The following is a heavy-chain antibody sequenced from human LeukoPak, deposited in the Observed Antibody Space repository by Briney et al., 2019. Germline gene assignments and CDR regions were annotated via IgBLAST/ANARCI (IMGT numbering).Heavy chain of an antibody. Sequence: SETLSLTCAVYGGSFSGYYWSWIRQPPGKGLVWIGEINHSGSTNYNPSLKSRVTISVDTSKNQFSLKLSSVTAADTAVYYCARGVQRLFDYWGQGTLVTVSS. D-gene: IGHD1-1*01. CDR3: ARGVQRLFDY. CDR2: INHSGST. J-gene: IGHJ4*02. CDR1: GGSFSGYY. V-gene: IGHV4-34*01.